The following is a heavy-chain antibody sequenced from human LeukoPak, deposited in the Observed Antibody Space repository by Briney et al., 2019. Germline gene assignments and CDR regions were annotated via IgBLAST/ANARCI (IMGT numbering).Heavy chain of an antibody. D-gene: IGHD5/OR15-5a*01. Sequence: GGSLRLSCAASGFTFSNYNINWVRQAPGKGLEWVSSISSSSSYIYYADSVKGRFTISRDNAKNSLYLQMNSLRAEDTAVYYCARATDGVYDPVFDYWGQGTLVTVSS. J-gene: IGHJ4*02. CDR2: ISSSSSYI. V-gene: IGHV3-21*01. CDR1: GFTFSNYN. CDR3: ARATDGVYDPVFDY.